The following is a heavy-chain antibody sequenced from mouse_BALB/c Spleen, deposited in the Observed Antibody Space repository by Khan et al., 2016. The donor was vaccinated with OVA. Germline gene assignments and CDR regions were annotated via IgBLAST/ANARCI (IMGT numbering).Heavy chain of an antibody. D-gene: IGHD2-10*02. Sequence: IQLVQSGPELVKPGASVKVSCKASGYSFTDYNMYWVKQSHGKSLEWIGYIDPYNGGTSYNQKFKGKATLTVDKSSSTAFMHLNSLTSEDSAVYYCARMEEYGNFYWNFDVWGAGTTVTVSS. CDR3: ARMEEYGNFYWNFDV. CDR2: IDPYNGGT. V-gene: IGHV1S135*01. CDR1: GYSFTDYN. J-gene: IGHJ1*01.